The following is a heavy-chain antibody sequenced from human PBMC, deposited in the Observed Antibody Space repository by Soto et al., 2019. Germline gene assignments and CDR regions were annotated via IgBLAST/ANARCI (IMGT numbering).Heavy chain of an antibody. Sequence: QVQLVESGGGVVQPGRSLRLSCAASGFTFSSYGMHWVRQAPGKGLEWVAVISYDGSNKYYADSVKGRFTNSRDNSKNTLYLQMNSLRAEDTAVYYCAKTAYSSSAIYYGMDVWGQGTTVTVSS. J-gene: IGHJ6*02. CDR2: ISYDGSNK. CDR3: AKTAYSSSAIYYGMDV. V-gene: IGHV3-30*18. D-gene: IGHD6-6*01. CDR1: GFTFSSYG.